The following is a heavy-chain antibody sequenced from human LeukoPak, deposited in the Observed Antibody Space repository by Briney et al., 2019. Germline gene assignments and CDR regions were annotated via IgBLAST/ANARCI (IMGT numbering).Heavy chain of an antibody. D-gene: IGHD3-10*01. CDR1: GFTFSTYG. CDR2: VRYDGSNK. V-gene: IGHV3-30*02. CDR3: AQGSHYYGSGSHRRGHYFDY. J-gene: IGHJ4*02. Sequence: PGGSLRLSWAASGFTFSTYGMHWVRQAPGKGLEWVAVVRYDGSNKYYADFVKGRFTISRDNSKNTLYLQMNSLRGEDTAVYYCAQGSHYYGSGSHRRGHYFDYWGQGTLVTVSS.